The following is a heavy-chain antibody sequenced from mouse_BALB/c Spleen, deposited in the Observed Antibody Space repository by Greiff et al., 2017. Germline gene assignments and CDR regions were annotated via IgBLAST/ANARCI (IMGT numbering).Heavy chain of an antibody. CDR2: ISSGSSTI. J-gene: IGHJ4*01. CDR1: GFTFSSFG. CDR3: AANYDYDGAMDY. D-gene: IGHD2-4*01. V-gene: IGHV5-17*02. Sequence: EVKLVESGGGLVQPGGSRKLSCAASGFTFSSFGMHWVRQAPEKGLEWVAYISSGSSTIYYADTVKGRFTISRDNPKNTPFLQMTSLRSEDTAMDYCAANYDYDGAMDYWGQGTSVTVSS.